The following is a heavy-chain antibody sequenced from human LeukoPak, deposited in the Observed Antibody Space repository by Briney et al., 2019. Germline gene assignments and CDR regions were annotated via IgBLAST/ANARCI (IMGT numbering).Heavy chain of an antibody. V-gene: IGHV4-4*07. CDR3: AKGSGTYNPIQH. Sequence: SETLSLTCTVSADSIGSYFWTWIRQPAGKGLEWIGRFHISGDTKYNPSLKSRVTMSMDTSKSQFSLRLNSVTAADSAVYYCAKGSGTYNPIQHWGRGTLVTVSS. J-gene: IGHJ1*01. CDR1: ADSIGSYF. CDR2: FHISGDT. D-gene: IGHD3-10*01.